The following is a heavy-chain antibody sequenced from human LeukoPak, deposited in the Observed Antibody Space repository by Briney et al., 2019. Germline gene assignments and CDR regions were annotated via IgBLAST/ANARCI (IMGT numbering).Heavy chain of an antibody. D-gene: IGHD1-26*01. CDR1: GFTFSSYG. V-gene: IGHV3-30*02. Sequence: GGSLRLSCAASGFTFSSYGMHWVRQAPGKGLEWVAFIRYDGSNKYYADSVKGRFTISRDNSKNTLYLQMHSLRAEDTAVYYCAKDLESGSYRYWYFDLWGRGTLVTVSS. CDR2: IRYDGSNK. J-gene: IGHJ2*01. CDR3: AKDLESGSYRYWYFDL.